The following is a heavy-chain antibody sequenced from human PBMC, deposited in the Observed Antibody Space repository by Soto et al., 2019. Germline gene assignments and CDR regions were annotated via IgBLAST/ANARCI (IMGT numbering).Heavy chain of an antibody. CDR2: VYHTGDT. D-gene: IGHD2-21*02. Sequence: PSETLSLTCGVSGGTVASSHWWSWVRQSPSRGLEWIGNVYHTGDTNFNPSLQSRVAFSVAKSNNQFSLRLTSLTAADTAVYFCAREIVTAGGNNYFDPWGPGTLVTVSS. CDR1: GGTVASSHW. V-gene: IGHV4-4*02. CDR3: AREIVTAGGNNYFDP. J-gene: IGHJ5*02.